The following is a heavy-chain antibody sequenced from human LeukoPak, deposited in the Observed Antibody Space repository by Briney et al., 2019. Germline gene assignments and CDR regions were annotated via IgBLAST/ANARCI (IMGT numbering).Heavy chain of an antibody. CDR3: ARDYTGDYNWFDP. CDR2: INPNSGGT. CDR1: GYTFTGYY. J-gene: IGHJ5*02. V-gene: IGHV1-2*02. D-gene: IGHD7-27*01. Sequence: SVKVSCKASGYTFTGYYMHWVRQAPGQGLEWMGWINPNSGGTKYAQKFQGRVTMTRDTSINTAYMELSSLRSDDTAFYYCARDYTGDYNWFDPWGQGTLVTVSS.